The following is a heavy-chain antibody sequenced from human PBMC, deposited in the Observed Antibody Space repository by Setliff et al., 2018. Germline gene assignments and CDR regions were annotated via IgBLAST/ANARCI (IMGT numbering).Heavy chain of an antibody. CDR2: MRYDGSNK. CDR1: GFTFSTYD. Sequence: GGSLRLSCAASGFTFSTYDMHWVRQAPGKGLEWVAFMRYDGSNKYYADSVKGRFTISRDNSKNTLYLQMNSLRDEDPAIYYCARTTGYRLEGDFDYWGQGTLVTVSS. V-gene: IGHV3-30*02. D-gene: IGHD1-1*01. J-gene: IGHJ4*02. CDR3: ARTTGYRLEGDFDY.